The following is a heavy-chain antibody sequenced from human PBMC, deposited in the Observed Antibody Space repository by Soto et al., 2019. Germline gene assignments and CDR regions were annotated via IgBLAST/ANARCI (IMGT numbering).Heavy chain of an antibody. CDR2: ISYDGSNK. CDR1: GFTFSSYA. V-gene: IGHV3-30-3*01. D-gene: IGHD3-16*01. J-gene: IGHJ2*01. CDR3: AREGAGYFDL. Sequence: QVQLVESGGGVVQPGRSLRLSCAASGFTFSSYAMHWVRQAPGKGLEWVAVISYDGSNKYYADSVKGRFTISRDNSKNTLYLQMNSLRAEDTAVYYCAREGAGYFDLWGRGTLVTVSS.